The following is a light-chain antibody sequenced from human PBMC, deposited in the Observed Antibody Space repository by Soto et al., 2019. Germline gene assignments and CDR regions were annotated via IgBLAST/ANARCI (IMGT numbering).Light chain of an antibody. CDR1: SSDVGGYDY. V-gene: IGLV2-14*01. CDR3: SSYSISTAYL. J-gene: IGLJ1*01. CDR2: EVN. Sequence: QSVLTQPASVSGSPGQSITISCTGTSSDVGGYDYVSWYQLRPGKAPKLMVFEVNNRPSGVSYRFSGSKSGNTASLTIPGLQAEDEADYFCSSYSISTAYLFGTGTKVTVL.